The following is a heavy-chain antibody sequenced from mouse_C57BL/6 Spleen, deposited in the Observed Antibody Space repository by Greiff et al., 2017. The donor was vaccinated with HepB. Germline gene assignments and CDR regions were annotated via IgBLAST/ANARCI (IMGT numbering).Heavy chain of an antibody. CDR2: ILPGSGST. V-gene: IGHV1-9*01. CDR1: GYTFTGYW. Sequence: VQLQQSGAELMKPGASVKLSCKATGYTFTGYWIEWVKQRPGHGLEWIGEILPGSGSTNYNEKFKGKATLTADKSSSTAYMELRSLTSEDSAVYFCARGPAGYSYAMDYWGQGTSVTVSS. J-gene: IGHJ4*01. CDR3: ARGPAGYSYAMDY. D-gene: IGHD2-3*01.